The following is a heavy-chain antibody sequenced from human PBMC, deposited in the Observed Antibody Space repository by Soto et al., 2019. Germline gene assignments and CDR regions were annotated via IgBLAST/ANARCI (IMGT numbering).Heavy chain of an antibody. CDR3: AREGDNGDYGVWYFDL. D-gene: IGHD4-17*01. J-gene: IGHJ2*01. CDR1: SGSISSSNW. V-gene: IGHV4-4*02. Sequence: QVQLQESGPGLVKPSGTLSLTCAVSSGSISSSNWWSWVRQPPGKGLEWVGEIYHSGSTNYNPSLKSRVTKSVDKSKNQFSLKLSSVTAADTAVYYCAREGDNGDYGVWYFDLWGRGTLVTVSS. CDR2: IYHSGST.